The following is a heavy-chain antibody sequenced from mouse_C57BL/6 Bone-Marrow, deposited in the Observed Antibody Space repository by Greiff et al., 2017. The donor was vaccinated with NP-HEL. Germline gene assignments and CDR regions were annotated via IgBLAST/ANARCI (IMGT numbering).Heavy chain of an antibody. CDR2: IHPNSGST. V-gene: IGHV1-64*01. Sequence: QVHVKPPGAELVKPGASVKLSCKASGYTFTSYWMHWVKQRPGQGLEWIGMIHPNSGSTNYNEKFKSKATLTVDKSSSTAYMQLSSLTSEDSAVYYCAREGLGNPSYWGQGTTLTVSS. CDR1: GYTFTSYW. D-gene: IGHD2-1*01. J-gene: IGHJ2*01. CDR3: AREGLGNPSY.